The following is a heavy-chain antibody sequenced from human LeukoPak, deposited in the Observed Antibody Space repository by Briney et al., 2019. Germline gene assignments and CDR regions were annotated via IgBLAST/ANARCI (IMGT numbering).Heavy chain of an antibody. CDR1: GYTFTAYY. CDR2: INPNSGGT. Sequence: ASVKVSCKASGYTFTAYYMHWVRQAPGQGLEWMGWINPNSGGTNYAQKFQARVTMTRDTSITTAYMELSSLRSDDTAVYYCARAYGNNPHYDCWGQGTLVTVSS. D-gene: IGHD4-17*01. V-gene: IGHV1-2*02. J-gene: IGHJ4*02. CDR3: ARAYGNNPHYDC.